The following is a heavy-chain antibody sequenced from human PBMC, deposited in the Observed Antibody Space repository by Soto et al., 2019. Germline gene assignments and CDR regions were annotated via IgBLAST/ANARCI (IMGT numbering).Heavy chain of an antibody. CDR1: GDSIGSGDYY. V-gene: IGHV4-30-4*01. Sequence: QVQLQESGPRLVKPSQTLSLTCTVSGDSIGSGDYYWTWIRQPPGTGLEWIGYIYYIGTTFYNPSLESRVNISVDTSKNQFSLMVTSVTAADTAVYYCARGSTYYGFVTWGQGTLITVSS. CDR3: ARGSTYYGFVT. CDR2: IYYIGTT. J-gene: IGHJ5*02. D-gene: IGHD3-10*01.